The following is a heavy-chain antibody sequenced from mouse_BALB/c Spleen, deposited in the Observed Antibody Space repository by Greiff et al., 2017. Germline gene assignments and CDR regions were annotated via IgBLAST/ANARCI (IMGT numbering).Heavy chain of an antibody. V-gene: IGHV5-9-4*01. CDR1: GFTFSSYA. CDR3: AISTMITTGFAY. Sequence: EVQRVESGGGLVKPGGSLKLSCAASGFTFSSYAMSWVRQSPEKRLEWVAEISSGGSYTYYPDTVTGRFTISRDNAKNTLYLEMSSLRSEDTAMYYCAISTMITTGFAYWGQGTLVTVSA. CDR2: ISSGGSYT. J-gene: IGHJ3*01. D-gene: IGHD2-4*01.